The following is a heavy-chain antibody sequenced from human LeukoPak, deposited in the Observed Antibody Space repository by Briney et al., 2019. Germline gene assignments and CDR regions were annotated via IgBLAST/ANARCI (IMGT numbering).Heavy chain of an antibody. J-gene: IGHJ4*02. Sequence: GGSLRLSCAASGLTFSSSGMHWVRQAPGKGLEWVAFIRYDETNKHYADSVKGRFTTSRDNSKNTLYLQMDSLRSEDTAVYYCAKGVYGGSSGGFYFDYWGQGALVTVSS. CDR1: GLTFSSSG. V-gene: IGHV3-30*02. CDR2: IRYDETNK. D-gene: IGHD1-26*01. CDR3: AKGVYGGSSGGFYFDY.